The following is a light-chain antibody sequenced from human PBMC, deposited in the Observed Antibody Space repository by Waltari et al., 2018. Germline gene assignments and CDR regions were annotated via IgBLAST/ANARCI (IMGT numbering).Light chain of an antibody. CDR1: KSVSVY. J-gene: IGKJ4*01. Sequence: ILLTQSPATLSLSPGERATLPCRANKSVSVYLAWYQQKRCQAPRLPIYDVSNRATGIPDRFSGSGSETDFTLTISSLEPEDFAVYYCQQRNNWPLSFGGGTKVELK. CDR3: QQRNNWPLS. V-gene: IGKV3-11*01. CDR2: DVS.